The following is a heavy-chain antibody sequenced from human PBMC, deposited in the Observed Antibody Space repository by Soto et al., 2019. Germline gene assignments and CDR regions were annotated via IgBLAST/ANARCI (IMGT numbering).Heavy chain of an antibody. J-gene: IGHJ4*02. CDR1: GASISTDNW. CDR2: IYHSGNT. Sequence: QMQLQESGPGLVNPSGTLSLTCDVSGASISTDNWWNWVRQPPGKGLEWIAEIYHSGNTNYNPSLKSRVTISVDKSKNQFSLTLGSVTASNMIVYYCLKNAASYTVDYWGQGTLVTVSS. CDR3: LKNAASYTVDY. V-gene: IGHV4-4*02. D-gene: IGHD1-1*01.